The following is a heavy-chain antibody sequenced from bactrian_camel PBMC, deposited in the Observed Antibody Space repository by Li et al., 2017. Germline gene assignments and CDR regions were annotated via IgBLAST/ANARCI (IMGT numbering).Heavy chain of an antibody. CDR3: TARYEFGLGACRGVGGLGF. J-gene: IGHJ6*01. D-gene: IGHD1*01. CDR1: GLHYTSYC. Sequence: QLVESGGGPAQAGGSLRLSCLMSGLHYTSYCVGWFRQPPGGIHEGIAAIDRDGSTRYADSVKGRFTISKDNRKNILYLQMNSLTPGDTAMYYCTARYEFGLGACRGVGGLGFWGQGTQVTV. CDR2: IDRDGST. V-gene: IGHV3S53*01.